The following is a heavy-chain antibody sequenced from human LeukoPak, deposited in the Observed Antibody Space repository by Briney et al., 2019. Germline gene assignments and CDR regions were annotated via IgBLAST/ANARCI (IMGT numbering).Heavy chain of an antibody. J-gene: IGHJ4*02. CDR2: IYYSGST. D-gene: IGHD6-19*01. CDR1: GGSISSYY. CDR3: ARHTRAVAGTTFSD. V-gene: IGHV4-59*08. Sequence: SETLSLTCTVSGGSISSYYWSWIRQPPGKGLEWIGYIYYSGSTNYDPSLKSRVTISVDTSKNQFSLKLSSVTAADTAVYYCARHTRAVAGTTFSDWGQGTLVTVSS.